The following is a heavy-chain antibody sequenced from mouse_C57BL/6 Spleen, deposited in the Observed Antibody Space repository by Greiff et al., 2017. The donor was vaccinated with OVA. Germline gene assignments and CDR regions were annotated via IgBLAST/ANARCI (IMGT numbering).Heavy chain of an antibody. CDR1: GYTFTSYW. D-gene: IGHD2-1*01. CDR2: IYPGNSDT. J-gene: IGHJ2*01. V-gene: IGHV1-5*01. CDR3: TRSGNGDFDY. Sequence: VQLQQSGTVLARPGASVKMSCKTSGYTFTSYWMHWVKQRPGQGLEWIGAIYPGNSDTSYNQKFKGKATLTAVTSASTAYMELSSLTNEDSAVYYCTRSGNGDFDYWGQGTTLTVSS.